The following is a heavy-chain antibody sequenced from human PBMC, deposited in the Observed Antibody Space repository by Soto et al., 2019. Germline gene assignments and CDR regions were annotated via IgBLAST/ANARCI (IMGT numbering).Heavy chain of an antibody. V-gene: IGHV4-34*01. CDR1: GGSFSGYY. CDR2: INHSGST. Sequence: SETLSLTCAVYGGSFSGYYWSWIRQPPGKGLEWIGEINHSGSTNYNPSLKSLVTISVDTSKNQFSLKLSSVTAADTAVYYCASFEYSSSFSSSWGQGTLVTVSS. J-gene: IGHJ5*02. CDR3: ASFEYSSSFSSS. D-gene: IGHD6-6*01.